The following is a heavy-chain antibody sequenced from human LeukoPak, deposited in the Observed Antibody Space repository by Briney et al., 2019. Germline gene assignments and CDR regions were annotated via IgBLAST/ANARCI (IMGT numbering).Heavy chain of an antibody. Sequence: SQTLSLTCAISGDSVSSNSAAWNWIRQSPSRGLEWLGRTYYRSKWYNDHAVSVKSRITINPDTSKNQFSLQLNSVTPEDTAVYYCAREQYSSSWYYYYGMDVWGQGTTVTVSS. CDR3: AREQYSSSWYYYYGMDV. CDR2: TYYRSKWYN. J-gene: IGHJ6*02. V-gene: IGHV6-1*01. D-gene: IGHD6-13*01. CDR1: GDSVSSNSAA.